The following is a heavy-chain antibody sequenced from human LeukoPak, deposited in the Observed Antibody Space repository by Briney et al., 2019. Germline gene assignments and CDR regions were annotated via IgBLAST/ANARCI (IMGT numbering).Heavy chain of an antibody. CDR1: GFTFSTYT. V-gene: IGHV3-21*04. J-gene: IGHJ2*01. CDR3: AKANNNWYFDL. CDR2: ISGSSSYM. Sequence: GGSLRLSCAVSGFTFSTYTMNWVRQAPGKGLEWVSSISGSSSYMYYGDSVKGRFTISRDNAKNSLYLQMNSLRAEDTALYYCAKANNNWYFDLWGRGTLVTVSS. D-gene: IGHD1/OR15-1a*01.